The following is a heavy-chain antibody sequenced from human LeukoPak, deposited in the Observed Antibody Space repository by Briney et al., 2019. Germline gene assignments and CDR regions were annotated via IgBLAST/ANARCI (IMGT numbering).Heavy chain of an antibody. CDR3: ARGQEGYDILTGYYQNY. V-gene: IGHV3-21*01. Sequence: GGSLRLSCAASGFTFSSYSMNWARQAPGKGLEWVSSISSSSSYIYYADSVKGRFTISRDNAKNSLYLQMNSLRAEDTAVYYCARGQEGYDILTGYYQNYWGQGTLVTVSS. D-gene: IGHD3-9*01. CDR1: GFTFSSYS. J-gene: IGHJ4*02. CDR2: ISSSSSYI.